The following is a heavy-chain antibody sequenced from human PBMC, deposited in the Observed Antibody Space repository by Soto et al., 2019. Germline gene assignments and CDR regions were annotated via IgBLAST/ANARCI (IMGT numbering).Heavy chain of an antibody. CDR2: ISGSGGSI. Sequence: SLRLSCAASGFTFSSYAMSWVRQAPGKGLEWVSAISGSGGSIYYADSVKGRFTISRDNAKNSLYLQMNSLRAEDTAVYYCARSHLYYDSSGYPDYWGQGTLVTVSS. CDR1: GFTFSSYA. J-gene: IGHJ4*02. V-gene: IGHV3-23*01. CDR3: ARSHLYYDSSGYPDY. D-gene: IGHD3-22*01.